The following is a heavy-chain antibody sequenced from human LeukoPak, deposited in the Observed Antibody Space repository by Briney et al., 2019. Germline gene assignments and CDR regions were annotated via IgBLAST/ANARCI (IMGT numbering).Heavy chain of an antibody. D-gene: IGHD2-2*01. V-gene: IGHV3-30*03. J-gene: IGHJ4*02. CDR3: ARNLGLGYCTTTSCSVDF. Sequence: PGGSLRLSCSASGFTFSDYAMHWVRLAPGKGLEWVAVISYDERNKYYGDSVRGRFTVFRDNSRNTLFLQMNSLRREDTAVYYCARNLGLGYCTTTSCSVDFWGQGTLVSVSS. CDR1: GFTFSDYA. CDR2: ISYDERNK.